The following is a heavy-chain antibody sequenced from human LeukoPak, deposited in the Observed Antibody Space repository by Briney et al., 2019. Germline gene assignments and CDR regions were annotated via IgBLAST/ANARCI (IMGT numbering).Heavy chain of an antibody. Sequence: SETLSLTCAVYGGSFSGYYWSWIRQPPGKGRDWSGEINHSGSTNYNPSLKSRVTISVDTSKNQFSLKLSSVTAADAAVYYCARGITMVRGPPYNWFDPWGQGTLVTVSS. CDR1: GGSFSGYY. D-gene: IGHD3-10*01. CDR2: INHSGST. CDR3: ARGITMVRGPPYNWFDP. J-gene: IGHJ5*02. V-gene: IGHV4-34*01.